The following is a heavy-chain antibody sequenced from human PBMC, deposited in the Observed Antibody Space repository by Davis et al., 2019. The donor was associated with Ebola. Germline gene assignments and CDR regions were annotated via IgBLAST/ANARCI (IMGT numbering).Heavy chain of an antibody. J-gene: IGHJ4*02. CDR3: AKDPLGHTGENDY. CDR1: GFTFRNYA. D-gene: IGHD4-17*01. V-gene: IGHV3-23*01. Sequence: GESLKISCAASGFTFRNYAMSWVRQAPGKGLEWVSAISGSGGSTYYADSVKGRSTISRDNSKNTLYLQMNSLRAEDTAVYYCAKDPLGHTGENDYWGQGTLVTVSS. CDR2: ISGSGGST.